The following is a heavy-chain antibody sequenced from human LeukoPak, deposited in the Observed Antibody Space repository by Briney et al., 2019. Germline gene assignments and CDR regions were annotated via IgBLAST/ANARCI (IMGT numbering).Heavy chain of an antibody. CDR1: GGTFSSYA. CDR3: ARPLPRTTNYAAERNGPYYYYGMDV. CDR2: IIPIFGTA. J-gene: IGHJ6*02. Sequence: ASVKVSCKASGGTFSSYAISWVRQAPGQGLEWMGGIIPIFGTANYAQKFQGRVTITADESTSTAYMELSSLRSEDTAVYYCARPLPRTTNYAAERNGPYYYYGMDVWGQGTTVTVSS. D-gene: IGHD1-7*01. V-gene: IGHV1-69*13.